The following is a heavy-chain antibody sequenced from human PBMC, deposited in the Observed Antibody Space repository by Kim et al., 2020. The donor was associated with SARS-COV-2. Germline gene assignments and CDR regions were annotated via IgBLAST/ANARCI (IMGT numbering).Heavy chain of an antibody. J-gene: IGHJ5*02. CDR2: IWYDGSNK. CDR1: GFTFSSYG. D-gene: IGHD3-9*01. Sequence: GGSLRLSCAASGFTFSSYGMHWVRQAPGKGLEWVAVIWYDGSNKYYADSVKGRFTISRDNSKNTLYLQMNSLRAEDTAVYYCARDGLRYIYRAGWFDPWGQGTLVTVSS. V-gene: IGHV3-33*01. CDR3: ARDGLRYIYRAGWFDP.